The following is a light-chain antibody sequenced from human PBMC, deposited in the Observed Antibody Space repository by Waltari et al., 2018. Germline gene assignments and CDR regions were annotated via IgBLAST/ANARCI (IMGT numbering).Light chain of an antibody. CDR3: QQYGSSPWT. Sequence: EIVLTQSPGTLSLSPGERATLSCSASQTVTTPDLAGYQQKPGQAPRLLISGAFNRATGLPDRFSGSGSGADFTLTITRLEPEDFGVYYCQQYGSSPWTFGQGTKVEIK. CDR2: GAF. V-gene: IGKV3-20*01. J-gene: IGKJ1*01. CDR1: QTVTTPD.